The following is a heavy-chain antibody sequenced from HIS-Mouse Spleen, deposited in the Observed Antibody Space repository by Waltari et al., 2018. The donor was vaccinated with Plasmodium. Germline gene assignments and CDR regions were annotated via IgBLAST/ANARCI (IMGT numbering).Heavy chain of an antibody. CDR3: ARSVGLTMVRGVTPHWFDP. V-gene: IGHV4-34*01. Sequence: QVQLQQWGAGLLKPSETLSPTCAVYGGSFSGYYWSWIRQPPGKGLEWGGEINHRGSTNCNQSLKSRVTISVDTSKNQCSLKLSSVTAADTAVYYCARSVGLTMVRGVTPHWFDPWGQGTLVTVSS. CDR2: INHRGST. D-gene: IGHD3-10*01. J-gene: IGHJ5*02. CDR1: GGSFSGYY.